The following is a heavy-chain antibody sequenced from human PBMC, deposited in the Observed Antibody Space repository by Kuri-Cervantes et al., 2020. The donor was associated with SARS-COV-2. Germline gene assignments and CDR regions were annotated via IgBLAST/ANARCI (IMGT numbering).Heavy chain of an antibody. D-gene: IGHD6-13*01. Sequence: SETLSLTCTVSGGSIGDRNSYWSWIRQPPGKGLEWVGNVQYNGNTNYNPSLQSRLIMSVDTSKNQFSLKLSSVTAADTAVYYCARQGQQLVRRAFDIWGQGPL. V-gene: IGHV4-39*01. CDR1: GGSIGDRNSY. CDR3: ARQGQQLVRRAFDI. J-gene: IGHJ3*02. CDR2: VQYNGNT.